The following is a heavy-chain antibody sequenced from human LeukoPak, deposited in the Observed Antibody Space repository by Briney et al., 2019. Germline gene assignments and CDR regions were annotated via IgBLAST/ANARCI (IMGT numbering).Heavy chain of an antibody. CDR3: ARRAGIYSHPYDY. Sequence: PGGSLRLSCAASGFTFSAYGMHWVRQAPGKGLEWVAFIHYDGNNKYYADSVKGRFTISRDDSKNTLYLQMNSLRAEDTAVYYCARRAGIYSHPYDYWGQGTLVTVSS. CDR2: IHYDGNNK. V-gene: IGHV3-30*02. CDR1: GFTFSAYG. J-gene: IGHJ4*02. D-gene: IGHD1-14*01.